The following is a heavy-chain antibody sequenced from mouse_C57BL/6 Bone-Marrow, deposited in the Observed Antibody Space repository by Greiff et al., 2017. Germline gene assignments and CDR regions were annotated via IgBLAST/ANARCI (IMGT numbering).Heavy chain of an antibody. J-gene: IGHJ2*01. CDR2: INPSTGGT. V-gene: IGHV1-42*01. CDR3: ARGDYDGYFDY. Sequence: EVQLQESGPELVKPGASVKISCKASGYSFTGYYMNWVKQSPEKSLEWIGEINPSTGGTTYNQKFKAKATLTVDKSSSTDYMQLKSLTSEDSAIYYCARGDYDGYFDYWGQGTTLTVSS. CDR1: GYSFTGYY. D-gene: IGHD2-4*01.